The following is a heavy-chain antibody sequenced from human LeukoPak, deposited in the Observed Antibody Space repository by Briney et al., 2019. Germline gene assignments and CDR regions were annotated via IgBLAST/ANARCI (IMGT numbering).Heavy chain of an antibody. J-gene: IGHJ4*02. CDR2: INPNSGGT. Sequence: GASVTVSCKASGYTFTCYYMHWVRHAPGPGLERMGWINPNSGGTNYAKKFQGRVTMTRDTSISTAYMELIRLRADDAAVYYCARARSIIAARRGVYLYYWGQGTLVTVSS. D-gene: IGHD6-6*01. CDR3: ARARSIIAARRGVYLYY. CDR1: GYTFTCYY. V-gene: IGHV1-2*02.